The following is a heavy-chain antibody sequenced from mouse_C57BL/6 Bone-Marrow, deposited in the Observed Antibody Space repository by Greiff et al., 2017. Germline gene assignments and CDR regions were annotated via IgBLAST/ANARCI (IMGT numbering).Heavy chain of an antibody. J-gene: IGHJ3*01. D-gene: IGHD2-3*01. V-gene: IGHV5-6*01. Sequence: EVKLMESGGDLVKPGGSLKLSCAASGFTFSSYGMSWVRQTPDKRLEWVATISSGGSYTYYPDSVKGRFTISRDNAKNTLYLQMSSLKSEDTAMYYCARPIYDGYYGFAYWGQGTLVTVSA. CDR2: ISSGGSYT. CDR3: ARPIYDGYYGFAY. CDR1: GFTFSSYG.